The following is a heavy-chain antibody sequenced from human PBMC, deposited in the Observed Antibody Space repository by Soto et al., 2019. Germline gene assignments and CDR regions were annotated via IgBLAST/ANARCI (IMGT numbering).Heavy chain of an antibody. CDR3: ARGLVGSTTAFDY. CDR1: GFTVSSSY. Sequence: TGGSLRLSCAASGFTVSSSYMSWVRQAPGKGLEWVSSIYTPGSTYYADSVKGRFTISRDNSKNTLYLQMNSLRAEDTAFYYCARGLVGSTTAFDYWGQGTLVTVSS. V-gene: IGHV3-53*01. J-gene: IGHJ4*02. CDR2: IYTPGST. D-gene: IGHD1-26*01.